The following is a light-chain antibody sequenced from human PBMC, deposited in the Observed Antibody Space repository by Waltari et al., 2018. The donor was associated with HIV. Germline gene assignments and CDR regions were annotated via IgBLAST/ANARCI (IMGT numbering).Light chain of an antibody. J-gene: IGLJ2*01. CDR1: SSDVGVYNY. CDR3: NSYTSSSHVI. CDR2: DVS. Sequence: QSALTQPASVSGSPGQSLTISCTGTSSDVGVYNYVSWYQHHPGQAHKLMIFDVSNRPSGVSNRFSGSKSGNTASLTISGLQAEDEADYYCNSYTSSSHVIFGGGTKLTVL. V-gene: IGLV2-14*01.